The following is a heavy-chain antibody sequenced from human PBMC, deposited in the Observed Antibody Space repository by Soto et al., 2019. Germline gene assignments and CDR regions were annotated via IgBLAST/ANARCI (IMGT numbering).Heavy chain of an antibody. CDR3: ARGAGGDEVVVAAYQNWFDP. J-gene: IGHJ5*02. D-gene: IGHD2-15*01. CDR2: INHSGST. CDR1: GGSFSGYY. Sequence: PSETLSLTCAVYGGSFSGYYWSWIRQPPGKGLDWIGEINHSGSTNYNPSLKSRVTISVDTSKNQFSLKLSSVTAADTAVYYCARGAGGDEVVVAAYQNWFDPWGQRTLVTVSS. V-gene: IGHV4-34*01.